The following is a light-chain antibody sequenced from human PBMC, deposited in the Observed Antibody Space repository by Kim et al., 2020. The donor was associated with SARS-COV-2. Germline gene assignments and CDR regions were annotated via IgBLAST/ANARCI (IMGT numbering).Light chain of an antibody. Sequence: SDYLAWYQQKPGQAPRLLIYGASSRATGIPDRFSGSGSGTDFTLTISRLEPEDFAVYYCQQYGSSPKTFGQGTKLEI. CDR2: GAS. V-gene: IGKV3-20*01. CDR3: QQYGSSPKT. CDR1: SDY. J-gene: IGKJ2*01.